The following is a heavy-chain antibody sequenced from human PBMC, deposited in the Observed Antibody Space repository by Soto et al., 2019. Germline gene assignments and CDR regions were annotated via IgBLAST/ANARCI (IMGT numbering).Heavy chain of an antibody. D-gene: IGHD1-7*01. CDR3: ARVDWNYKNGMDV. CDR1: GYTFTSYG. V-gene: IGHV1-18*01. J-gene: IGHJ6*02. Sequence: SVKVSCKASGYTFTSYGISWVRQAPGQGQEKMRWISASNGNTNYAQKLQGRVTMTTDTSTSTAYMELRSLRSDDTAVYYCARVDWNYKNGMDVWGQGTTVTVSS. CDR2: ISASNGNT.